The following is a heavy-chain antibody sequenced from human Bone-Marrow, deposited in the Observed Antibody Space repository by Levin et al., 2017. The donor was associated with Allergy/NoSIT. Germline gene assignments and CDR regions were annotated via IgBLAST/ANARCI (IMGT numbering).Heavy chain of an antibody. J-gene: IGHJ1*01. Sequence: SETLSLTCTVSGGSISSSSYYWGWIRQPPGKGLEWIGSIYYSGSTYYNPSLKSRVTISVDTSKNQFSLKLSSVTAADTAVYYCARLYCSGGSCYPEYFQHWGQGTLVTVSS. CDR2: IYYSGST. CDR1: GGSISSSSYY. D-gene: IGHD2-15*01. V-gene: IGHV4-39*01. CDR3: ARLYCSGGSCYPEYFQH.